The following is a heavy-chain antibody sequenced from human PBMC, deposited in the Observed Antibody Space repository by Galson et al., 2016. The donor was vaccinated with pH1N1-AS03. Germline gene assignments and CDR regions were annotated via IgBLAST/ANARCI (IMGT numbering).Heavy chain of an antibody. CDR1: GYAFTDYY. Sequence: SVKVSCKASGYAFTDYYMHLLRQAPGQGLEWMAWINTDSGGTDYAQKFQGRVTMTRDASISTTYMELSSLRSDDTAVYHCVRGSPHSSSTNYAFEFWGRGTMVTVSS. J-gene: IGHJ3*01. CDR3: VRGSPHSSSTNYAFEF. CDR2: INTDSGGT. V-gene: IGHV1-2*02. D-gene: IGHD6-13*01.